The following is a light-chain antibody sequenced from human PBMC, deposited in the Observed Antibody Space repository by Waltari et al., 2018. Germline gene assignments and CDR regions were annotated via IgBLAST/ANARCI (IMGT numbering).Light chain of an antibody. CDR2: GQD. CDR3: HSRDTISTRV. V-gene: IGLV3-19*01. J-gene: IGLJ3*02. CDR1: SPRRYY. Sequence: SSELTQDPAVSVAFRQTVRITCTGDSPRRYYAIWYQQRPGQAPRLILYGQDNRPSGIPDRFSGSTSGDTASLTITGAQAEDEADYYCHSRDTISTRVFGGGTRLTV.